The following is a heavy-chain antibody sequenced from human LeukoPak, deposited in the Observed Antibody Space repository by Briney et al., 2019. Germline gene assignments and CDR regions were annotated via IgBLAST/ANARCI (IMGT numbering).Heavy chain of an antibody. D-gene: IGHD5-12*01. CDR3: ARVHSGYEYYFDY. Sequence: GASVKVSCKASGYTFTGYYMHWVRQAPGQGLEWMGWINPNSGGTNYAQKFQGRVTMTRDTSISTAYMELSRLRSDDTAVYYCARVHSGYEYYFDYRGQGTLVSVSS. CDR2: INPNSGGT. V-gene: IGHV1-2*02. CDR1: GYTFTGYY. J-gene: IGHJ4*02.